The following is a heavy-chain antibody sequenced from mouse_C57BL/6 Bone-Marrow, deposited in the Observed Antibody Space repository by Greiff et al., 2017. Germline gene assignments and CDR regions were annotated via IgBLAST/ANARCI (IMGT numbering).Heavy chain of an antibody. CDR1: GYTFTSYG. CDR2: IYPRSGNN. CDR3: ARRGAIAY. Sequence: VKVVESGADLARPGASVKLSCKASGYTFTSYGISWVQQSTGQGLEWIGEIYPRSGNNYYNEKCKGKSTLTADKSSSTAYMELRSLTSEDSAVYVCARRGAIAYWGQGTLVTVSA. D-gene: IGHD3-1*01. V-gene: IGHV1-81*01. J-gene: IGHJ3*01.